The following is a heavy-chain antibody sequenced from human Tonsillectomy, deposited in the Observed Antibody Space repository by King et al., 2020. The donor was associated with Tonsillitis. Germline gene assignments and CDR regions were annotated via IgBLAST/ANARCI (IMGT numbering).Heavy chain of an antibody. Sequence: VQLVQSGAEVKKPGSSVKVSCKASGGIFINFISWVRQAPGQGLEWMGGTIPMFATNYAQKFQGRITITADESTRTAYMELSSLSSKDTAVYYCASPREHLVRDRYYYAMDVWGQGTTVTVSS. CDR3: ASPREHLVRDRYYYAMDV. J-gene: IGHJ6*02. D-gene: IGHD6-13*01. CDR1: GGIFINF. V-gene: IGHV1-69*01. CDR2: TIPMFAT.